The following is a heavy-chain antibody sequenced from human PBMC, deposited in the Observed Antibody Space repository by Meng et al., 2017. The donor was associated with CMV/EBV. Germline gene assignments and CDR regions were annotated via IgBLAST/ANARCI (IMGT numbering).Heavy chain of an antibody. Sequence: SETLSLTCTVSGGSISSIGYYWGWLGKPPGKGLEWIGSIYYSTSTHYNPSLKSRITISVDTSKNQFSLKLSSVPAADTAVYFCARLDAAGLATLDYWGQGTLVTVSS. CDR1: GGSISSIGYY. D-gene: IGHD3-16*01. CDR3: ARLDAAGLATLDY. V-gene: IGHV4-39*01. J-gene: IGHJ4*02. CDR2: IYYSTST.